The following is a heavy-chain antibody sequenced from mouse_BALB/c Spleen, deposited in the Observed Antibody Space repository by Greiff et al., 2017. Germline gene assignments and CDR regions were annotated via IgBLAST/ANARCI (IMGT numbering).Heavy chain of an antibody. D-gene: IGHD2-4*01. V-gene: IGHV3-2*02. J-gene: IGHJ2*01. CDR2: ISYSGST. CDR3: ARSGFIYYDYDGSDY. CDR1: GYSITSDYA. Sequence: EVKLQESGPGLVKPSQSLSLTCTVTGYSITSDYAWNWIRQFPGNKLEWMGYISYSGSTSYNPSLKSRISITRDTSKTQFFLQLNSVTTEDTATYYCARSGFIYYDYDGSDYWGQGTTLTVSS.